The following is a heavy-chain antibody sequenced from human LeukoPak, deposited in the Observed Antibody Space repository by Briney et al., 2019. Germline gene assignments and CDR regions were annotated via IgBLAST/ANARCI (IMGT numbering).Heavy chain of an antibody. CDR3: AKDRRYSLVAGYFDY. D-gene: IGHD6-19*01. CDR1: GFSVSSNF. CDR2: IYSDAST. V-gene: IGHV3-66*01. Sequence: PGGSLRLSCAASGFSVSSNFMSWVRQAPGKGLEWVSIIYSDASTYYADSVKGRFTISRDNSKNTLYLQMNSLRAEDTAVYYCAKDRRYSLVAGYFDYWGQGTLVTVSS. J-gene: IGHJ4*02.